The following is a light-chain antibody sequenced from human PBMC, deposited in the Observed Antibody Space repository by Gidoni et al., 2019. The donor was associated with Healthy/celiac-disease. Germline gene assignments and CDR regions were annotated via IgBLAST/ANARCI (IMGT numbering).Light chain of an antibody. V-gene: IGLV2-14*03. Sequence: QSALTQPASVSGSPGQSITISCTGASSNVGGYNSVSWYQQNPGNAPKLIIYDVSNRSSGVSNRFSGSTSGNTASLTISGLQAEDEGYYYCSSYTTSSTQVFGTGTKVTVL. CDR1: SSNVGGYNS. CDR3: SSYTTSSTQV. J-gene: IGLJ1*01. CDR2: DVS.